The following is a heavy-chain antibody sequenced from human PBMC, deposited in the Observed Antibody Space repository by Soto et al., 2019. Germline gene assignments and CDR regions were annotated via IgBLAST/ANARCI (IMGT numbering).Heavy chain of an antibody. J-gene: IGHJ6*02. V-gene: IGHV4-4*07. CDR1: TDSINSYC. D-gene: IGHD2-2*01. CDR3: ARDIVVVPAVPLDYYYGLDV. CDR2: VYSSGST. Sequence: PSETLSHTCTVSTDSINSYCWSGIRQPAGKGLEWIGRVYSSGSTNYNPSLKSRVTMSVDTSKNQFSLNLKSVTAADTAVYYCARDIVVVPAVPLDYYYGLDVWGQGTSVTVSS.